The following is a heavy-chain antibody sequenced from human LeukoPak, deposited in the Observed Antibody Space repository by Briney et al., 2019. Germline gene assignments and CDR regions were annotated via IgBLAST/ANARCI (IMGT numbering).Heavy chain of an antibody. V-gene: IGHV3-48*02. CDR2: ISSGSSTT. CDR1: GFTFSPLG. Sequence: KTGGSLRLSCAASGFTFSPLGMNWVRQAPGRGLEWVSYISSGSSTTYYADSVKSQFTISRDNAKNSLYLQVNSLRDEDTAVYYCARGRGLTLSYHYFDYWGQGTLVTVSS. J-gene: IGHJ4*02. CDR3: ARGRGLTLSYHYFDY. D-gene: IGHD3-10*01.